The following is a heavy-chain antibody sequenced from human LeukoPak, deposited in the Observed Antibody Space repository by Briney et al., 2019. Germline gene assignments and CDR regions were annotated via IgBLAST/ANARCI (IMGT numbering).Heavy chain of an antibody. J-gene: IGHJ4*02. V-gene: IGHV1-46*01. CDR1: GYTLTELS. CDR2: INPSGGST. Sequence: ASVKVSCKVSGYTLTELSMHWVRQAPGQGLEWMGIINPSGGSTSYAQKFQGRVTMTRDTSTSTVYMELSSLRSEDTAVYYCARNYGGNRPFDYWGQGTLVTVSS. CDR3: ARNYGGNRPFDY. D-gene: IGHD4-23*01.